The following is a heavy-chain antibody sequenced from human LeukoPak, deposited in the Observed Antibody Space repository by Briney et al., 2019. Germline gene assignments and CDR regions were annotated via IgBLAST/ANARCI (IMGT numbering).Heavy chain of an antibody. CDR1: GYTFTSYD. CDR3: ARKGYSSSWYVGGYYYYMDV. Sequence: ASVKVSCKASGYTFTSYDINWVRQATGQGLEWMGWMNPNSGNTGYAQKFQGRVTITRNTSISTAYMELSSLRSEDTAVYYCARKGYSSSWYVGGYYYYMDVWGKGTTVTVSS. D-gene: IGHD6-13*01. J-gene: IGHJ6*03. V-gene: IGHV1-8*01. CDR2: MNPNSGNT.